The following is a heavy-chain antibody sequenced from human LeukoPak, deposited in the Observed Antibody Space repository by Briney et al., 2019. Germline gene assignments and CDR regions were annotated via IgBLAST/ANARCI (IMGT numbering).Heavy chain of an antibody. J-gene: IGHJ4*02. V-gene: IGHV3-11*04. D-gene: IGHD3-10*02. Sequence: PGGSLRLSCAASGFTFSDYYMTWIRQAPGKGLEWVSYISGVASDIYYGDSVKGRFTISRDNAKNSLYLQMNSLRAEDTAVYYCARGYYYDRVPDYWGQGTLVTVSS. CDR1: GFTFSDYY. CDR2: ISGVASDI. CDR3: ARGYYYDRVPDY.